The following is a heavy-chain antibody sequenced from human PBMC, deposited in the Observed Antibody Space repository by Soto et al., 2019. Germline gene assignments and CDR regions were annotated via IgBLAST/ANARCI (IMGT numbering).Heavy chain of an antibody. CDR3: AREPHGFFELSSVFGLDI. J-gene: IGHJ3*02. D-gene: IGHD3-3*01. V-gene: IGHV3-11*01. CDR2: INDRGDTI. Sequence: QGQLVQSGGGLVKPGGSLRLSCAASGFTVSDFHMIWFRHAPGKGLEWVSYINDRGDTIYYLDSLKGRITISRDNAKKSLFLQMNSLRAAYTAVYYCAREPHGFFELSSVFGLDIWGQGTMVTVSS. CDR1: GFTVSDFH.